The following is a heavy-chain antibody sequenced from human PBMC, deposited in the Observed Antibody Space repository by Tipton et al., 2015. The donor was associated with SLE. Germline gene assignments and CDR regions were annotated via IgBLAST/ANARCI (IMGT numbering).Heavy chain of an antibody. CDR2: IIPIFGTV. Sequence: QLVQSGAEVKKPGSSVKVSCKASGGIFSSYAISWVRQAPGQGLEWMGGIIPIFGTVNYAQNFLGRVTITADKSTGTAYMELSSLRSEDTAVYYCARGGDYYDSSGYPDYWGQGTLVTVSS. D-gene: IGHD3-22*01. CDR3: ARGGDYYDSSGYPDY. CDR1: GGIFSSYA. J-gene: IGHJ4*02. V-gene: IGHV1-69*06.